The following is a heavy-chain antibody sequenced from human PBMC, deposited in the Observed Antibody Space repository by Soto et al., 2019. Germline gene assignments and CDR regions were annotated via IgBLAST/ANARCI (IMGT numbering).Heavy chain of an antibody. V-gene: IGHV1-3*01. CDR3: ARLAGGYSSGRRSMWYYYYGMDV. CDR2: INAGNGNT. Sequence: ASVKVSCKASGYTFTSYAMHWVRQAPGQRLEWMGWINAGNGNTKYSQMFQGRVTITRDTSASTAYMELSSLRSEDTAVYYCARLAGGYSSGRRSMWYYYYGMDVWGQGTTVTVSS. D-gene: IGHD6-19*01. CDR1: GYTFTSYA. J-gene: IGHJ6*02.